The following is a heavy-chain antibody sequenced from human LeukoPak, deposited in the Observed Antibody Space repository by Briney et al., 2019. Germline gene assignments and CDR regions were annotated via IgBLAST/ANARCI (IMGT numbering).Heavy chain of an antibody. CDR2: ISSDGSST. CDR3: ARAPYGDYFDY. Sequence: GGSLRLSCAASGFTFSTYWMHWVRQAPGKGLVWVSRISSDGSSTSYADSVKGRLTISRVNAKNTLYLQMNSLRAEDTAVYYCARAPYGDYFDYWGQGTLVTVSS. CDR1: GFTFSTYW. D-gene: IGHD4-17*01. V-gene: IGHV3-74*01. J-gene: IGHJ4*02.